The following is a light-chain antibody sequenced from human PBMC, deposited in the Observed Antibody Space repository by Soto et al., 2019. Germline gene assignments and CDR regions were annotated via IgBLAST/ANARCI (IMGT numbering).Light chain of an antibody. CDR3: QVWDSSSDLHVV. CDR1: YIGSKS. J-gene: IGLJ2*01. CDR2: DDS. V-gene: IGLV3-21*02. Sequence: SYELTQPPSVSVAPGQTARITCGGNYIGSKSVHWYQQKPGQAPVLVVYDDSDRPSVIHERFSGSNSGNTATLTISRVEAGDEADYYCQVWDSSSDLHVVFGGGTKLTVL.